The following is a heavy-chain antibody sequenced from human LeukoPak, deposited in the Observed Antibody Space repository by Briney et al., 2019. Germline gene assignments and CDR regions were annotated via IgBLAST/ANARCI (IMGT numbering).Heavy chain of an antibody. CDR2: ISAYNGNT. V-gene: IGHV1-18*01. J-gene: IGHJ3*02. Sequence: ASVKVSCKASGYTFNSYGISWVRQAPGQGLEWMGWISAYNGNTNYAQKFQGRITMTTDTSTSTAYMGLRSLRSDDTAVYYCARDKERWLHLLDVFAIWGQGTMVTVSS. CDR3: ARDKERWLHLLDVFAI. D-gene: IGHD5-24*01. CDR1: GYTFNSYG.